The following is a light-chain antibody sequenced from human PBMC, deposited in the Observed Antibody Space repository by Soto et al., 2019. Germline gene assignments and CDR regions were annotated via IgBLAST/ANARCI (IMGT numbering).Light chain of an antibody. CDR1: QTVRNNY. J-gene: IGKJ1*01. Sequence: EFVLTQSPGTLSLSPGERATLSCRASQTVRNNYLAWYQQKPGQAPRLLIYDASSRATGIPDRFSGSGSGTEFTLTISSLQPDDFATYYCQQYNSYSFGQGTKV. V-gene: IGKV3-20*01. CDR2: DAS. CDR3: QQYNSYS.